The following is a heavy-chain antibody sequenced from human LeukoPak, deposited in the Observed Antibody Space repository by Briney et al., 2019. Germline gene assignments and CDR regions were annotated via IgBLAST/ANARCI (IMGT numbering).Heavy chain of an antibody. CDR2: ISGRGSST. CDR3: AKDPMVRGLTYDN. Sequence: GWSLRLSCAGSGFTFSISAMCWVRQPPGKGLEWGSAISGRGSSTYYADSVKGRFTISRDNSKNTLYLQMNSLRAEDTAVYYCAKDPMVRGLTYDNWGQGTLVTVSS. V-gene: IGHV3-23*01. J-gene: IGHJ4*02. D-gene: IGHD3-10*01. CDR1: GFTFSISA.